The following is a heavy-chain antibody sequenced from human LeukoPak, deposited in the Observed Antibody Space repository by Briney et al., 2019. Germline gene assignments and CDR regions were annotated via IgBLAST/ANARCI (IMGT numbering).Heavy chain of an antibody. CDR1: GGSLSSSSYY. J-gene: IGHJ4*02. CDR2: IYYSGST. CDR3: ARDKNYFDY. V-gene: IGHV4-39*07. Sequence: AETLSLTCTVSGGSLSSSSYYWGWVRQPPGKGLEWIGSIYYSGSTYYNPSLKSRVTISVDTSKNQFSLKLSSVTAADTAVYYCARDKNYFDYWGQGTLVTVSS.